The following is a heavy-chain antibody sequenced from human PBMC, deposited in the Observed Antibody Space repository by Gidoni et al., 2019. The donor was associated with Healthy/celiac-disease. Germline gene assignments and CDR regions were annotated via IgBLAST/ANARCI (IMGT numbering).Heavy chain of an antibody. V-gene: IGHV4-61*01. CDR1: GRSVSSATYY. CDR2: IYYSGST. D-gene: IGHD3-10*01. CDR3: ARRGPGGRSFDI. Sequence: QVQLHASGQGLLKPSEPLPRTCTVSGRSVSSATYYWSWIRQPPGQGLEWIGYIYYSGSTNYNPSLKSRVTISVDTSKNQFAVKLSSVTAAGTAVYYCARRGPGGRSFDIWGQGTMVTVSS. J-gene: IGHJ3*02.